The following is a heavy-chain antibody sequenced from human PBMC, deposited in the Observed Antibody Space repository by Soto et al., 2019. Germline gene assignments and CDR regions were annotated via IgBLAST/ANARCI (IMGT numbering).Heavy chain of an antibody. J-gene: IGHJ5*02. Sequence: SETLSLTCAVYGGSFSGYYWSWIRQPPGKGLEWIGEINHSGSTSYNPSLKSRVTISVDTSKNQFSLKLSSVTAADTAVYYCARGFVSTWYYDFWSGSWGWFDPWGQGTLVTVSS. CDR2: INHSGST. V-gene: IGHV4-34*01. CDR1: GGSFSGYY. D-gene: IGHD3-3*01. CDR3: ARGFVSTWYYDFWSGSWGWFDP.